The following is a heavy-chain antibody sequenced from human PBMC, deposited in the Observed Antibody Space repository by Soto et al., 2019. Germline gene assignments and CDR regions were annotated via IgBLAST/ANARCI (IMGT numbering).Heavy chain of an antibody. J-gene: IGHJ4*02. V-gene: IGHV4-39*01. CDR1: GGSISSSSYY. CDR2: IYYSGST. Sequence: KPSETLSLTCTVSGGSISSSSYYWGWIRQPPGKGLEWIGSIYYSGSTYYNPSLKSRVTISVDTSKNQFSLKLSSVTAADTAVYYCARHFPVELELIDYWGQGTLVTVSS. D-gene: IGHD1-7*01. CDR3: ARHFPVELELIDY.